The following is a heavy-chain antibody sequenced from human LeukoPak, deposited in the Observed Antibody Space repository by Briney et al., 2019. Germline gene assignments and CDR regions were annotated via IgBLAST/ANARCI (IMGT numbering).Heavy chain of an antibody. CDR2: IYSGGTT. J-gene: IGHJ4*02. V-gene: IGHV3-53*01. CDR1: GFTVSNSF. CDR3: ARDDRIGAAGTFDY. D-gene: IGHD6-13*01. Sequence: GSLRLSRAASGFTVSNSFMSWVRQAPGKGLEWVSIIYSGGTTYYVDSVKGRFTISRDNSKNTLYLQMNSLRAEDTAVYYCARDDRIGAAGTFDYWGQGTLVTVSS.